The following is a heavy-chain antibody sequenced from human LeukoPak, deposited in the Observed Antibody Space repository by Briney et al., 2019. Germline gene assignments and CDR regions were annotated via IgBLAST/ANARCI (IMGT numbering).Heavy chain of an antibody. CDR2: ISWNSGII. Sequence: GGSLRLSCAASGFTFDDYAMHWVRQAPGKGLEWVSGISWNSGIIGYADSVKGRFTISRDNAKNSLYLQMNSLRAEDTALYYCAKTVGYNFDYWGQGTLVTVSS. CDR1: GFTFDDYA. D-gene: IGHD5-24*01. J-gene: IGHJ4*02. CDR3: AKTVGYNFDY. V-gene: IGHV3-9*01.